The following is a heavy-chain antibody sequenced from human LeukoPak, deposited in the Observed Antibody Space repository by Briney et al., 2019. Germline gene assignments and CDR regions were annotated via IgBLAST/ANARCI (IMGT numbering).Heavy chain of an antibody. CDR1: GFTFSNKE. D-gene: IGHD3/OR15-3a*01. CDR3: ARLIVDSTYMDV. J-gene: IGHJ6*03. CDR2: ISSSSSTI. Sequence: PGGSLRLSCTGSGFTFSNKEMNWVRQAPGKGLEWVSYISSSSSTIYYADSVKGRFTISRDNAKNSLYLQMNSLRAEDTAVYYCARLIVDSTYMDVWGKGTTVTVSS. V-gene: IGHV3-48*01.